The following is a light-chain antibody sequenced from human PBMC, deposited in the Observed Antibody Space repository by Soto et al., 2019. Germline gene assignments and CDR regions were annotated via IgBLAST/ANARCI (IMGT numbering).Light chain of an antibody. CDR2: CAS. Sequence: DVVMPHSPYTLDVSLRERANINCKSSQSVLYSSNNKNSLAWYQQRPGQPPNLLIYCASTRESGVPDRFSGSGSGTDFTLTISSLQAEDVAVYYCQQYYTTPRTFCQGTMV. J-gene: IGKJ1*01. V-gene: IGKV4-1*01. CDR3: QQYYTTPRT. CDR1: QSVLYSSNNKNS.